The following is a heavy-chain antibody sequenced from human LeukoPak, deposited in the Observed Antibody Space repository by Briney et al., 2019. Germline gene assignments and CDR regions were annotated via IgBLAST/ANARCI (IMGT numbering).Heavy chain of an antibody. V-gene: IGHV3-21*01. CDR1: GFTFSSYS. CDR3: ARSLRIAAAPDY. Sequence: GGSLRLSCAASGFTFSSYSMNWVRQAPGKGLEWVSSISSSSSYIYYADSVKGRFTISRDNAKNSLYLQMNSLRAEDTAVYYCARSLRIAAAPDYWGQGTLVTVSS. D-gene: IGHD6-13*01. CDR2: ISSSSSYI. J-gene: IGHJ4*02.